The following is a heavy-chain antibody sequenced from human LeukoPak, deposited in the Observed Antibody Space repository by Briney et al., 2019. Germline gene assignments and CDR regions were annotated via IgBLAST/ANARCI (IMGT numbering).Heavy chain of an antibody. D-gene: IGHD2-15*01. CDR2: ISSSGSTI. J-gene: IGHJ4*02. CDR1: GFTFSSYE. V-gene: IGHV3-48*03. CDR3: ARAAADMVAYFDY. Sequence: GGSLRLSCAASGFTFSSYEMNWVRQAPGKGLEWVSYISSSGSTIYYADSVKGRFTISRDNAKNSLYLQMNGLRAEDTAVYYCARAAADMVAYFDYWGQGTLVTVSS.